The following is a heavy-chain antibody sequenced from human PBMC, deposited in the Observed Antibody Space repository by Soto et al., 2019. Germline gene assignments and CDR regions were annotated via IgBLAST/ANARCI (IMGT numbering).Heavy chain of an antibody. CDR1: GTSFGTYY. Sequence: SETLSLTCAVSGTSFGTYYWSWIRQPPGKGLEWIGYIYYSGSTNYNPSLKSRVTISVDTSKNQFSLKLSSVTAADTPVYYCARKMPTMIVVVIQNWFDPWGQGTLVTVSS. CDR2: IYYSGST. V-gene: IGHV4-59*12. CDR3: ARKMPTMIVVVIQNWFDP. J-gene: IGHJ5*02. D-gene: IGHD3-22*01.